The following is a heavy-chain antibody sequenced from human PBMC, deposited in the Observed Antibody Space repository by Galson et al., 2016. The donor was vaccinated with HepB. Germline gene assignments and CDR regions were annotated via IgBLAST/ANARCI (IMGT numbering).Heavy chain of an antibody. V-gene: IGHV1-8*01. CDR1: GYTFSSYD. CDR3: ARNIYGTGDFDS. J-gene: IGHJ4*02. Sequence: SVKVSCKASGYTFSSYDINWVRQATGQGLEWIGWMTPNSGKTGYAQKFQGRVTLIRDTSISTAYMELTGLGSEDTAVYYCARNIYGTGDFDSWGQGTPVTVSS. CDR2: MTPNSGKT. D-gene: IGHD7-27*01.